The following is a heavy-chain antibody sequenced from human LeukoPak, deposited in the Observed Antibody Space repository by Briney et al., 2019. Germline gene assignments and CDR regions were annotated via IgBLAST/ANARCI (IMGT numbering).Heavy chain of an antibody. CDR2: IYSGGST. CDR3: ATHGRYNWNY. D-gene: IGHD1-20*01. J-gene: IGHJ4*02. CDR1: GFTVSSNY. Sequence: PGGSLRLSCAASGFTVSSNYMSWVREAPGKGLEWVSVIYSGGSTYYAGSVKGRFTISRHNSKNTLYLQMNSLRAEDTAVYYCATHGRYNWNYWGQGTLVTVSS. V-gene: IGHV3-53*04.